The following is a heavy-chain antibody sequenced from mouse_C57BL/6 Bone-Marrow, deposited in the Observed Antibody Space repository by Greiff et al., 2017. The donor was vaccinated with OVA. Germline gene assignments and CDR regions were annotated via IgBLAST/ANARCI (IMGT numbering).Heavy chain of an antibody. CDR3: ARWVITTVVEEGYWYFDV. V-gene: IGHV1-9*01. J-gene: IGHJ1*03. Sequence: VQLQQSGAELMKPGASVKLSCKATGYTFTGYWIEWVKQRPGHGLEWIGEILPGSGSTNYNEKFKGKATFTADTSSNTAYMQLSSLTTEDSAIYYCARWVITTVVEEGYWYFDVWGTGTTVTVSS. CDR1: GYTFTGYW. D-gene: IGHD1-1*01. CDR2: ILPGSGST.